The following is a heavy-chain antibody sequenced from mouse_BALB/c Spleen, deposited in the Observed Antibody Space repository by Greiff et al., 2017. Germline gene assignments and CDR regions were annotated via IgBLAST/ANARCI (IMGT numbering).Heavy chain of an antibody. D-gene: IGHD1-1*01. J-gene: IGHJ4*01. CDR1: GYSFTGYT. CDR3: ARGNYYGSSHVYYAMDY. V-gene: IGHV1-18*01. CDR2: INPYNGGT. Sequence: EVQLQQSGPELVKPGASMKISCKASGYSFTGYTMNWVKQSHGKNLEWIGLINPYNGGTSYNQKFKGKATLTVDKSSSTAYMELLSLTSEDSAVYYCARGNYYGSSHVYYAMDYWGQGTSVTVSS.